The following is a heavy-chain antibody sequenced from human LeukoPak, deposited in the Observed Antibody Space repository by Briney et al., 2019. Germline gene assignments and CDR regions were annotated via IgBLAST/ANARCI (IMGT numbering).Heavy chain of an antibody. CDR2: ISTTSDYI. D-gene: IGHD1-26*01. Sequence: GGSLKLSCAASGFTFSNYDMSWVRQAPGKGLEWVSSISTTSDYIYYAGSVKGRFTVSRDNAKNSLFLQMNSLRAEDTAVYYCARGVGVTIRTSNFDYWGQGTLVTASS. J-gene: IGHJ4*02. CDR3: ARGVGVTIRTSNFDY. V-gene: IGHV3-21*01. CDR1: GFTFSNYD.